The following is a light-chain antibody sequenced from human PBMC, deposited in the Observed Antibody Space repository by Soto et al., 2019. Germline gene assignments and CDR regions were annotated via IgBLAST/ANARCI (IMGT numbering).Light chain of an antibody. CDR1: QGISSY. J-gene: IGKJ4*01. V-gene: IGKV1-9*01. Sequence: DIQLTQSPSFLSASVGDRVTITCRASQGISSYLAWYQQKPGKAPKLLIYAASTLQSGVQSRFSGSGSGTEFTLTIRSLQPEDFATYYCQQLNSYPLTVGGGTKVDIK. CDR3: QQLNSYPLT. CDR2: AAS.